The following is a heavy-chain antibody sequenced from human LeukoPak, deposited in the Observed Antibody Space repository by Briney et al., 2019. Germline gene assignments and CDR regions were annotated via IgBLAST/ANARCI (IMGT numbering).Heavy chain of an antibody. J-gene: IGHJ4*02. Sequence: GGSLRLSCAASGFTFSSYEMNWVRQAPGKGLEWVSYISSSGSTIYYADSVKGRFTISRDNAKNSQYLQMNSLRAEDTAVYYCARGVFVYFDYWGQGTLVIVSS. CDR2: ISSSGSTI. CDR3: ARGVFVYFDY. V-gene: IGHV3-48*03. CDR1: GFTFSSYE.